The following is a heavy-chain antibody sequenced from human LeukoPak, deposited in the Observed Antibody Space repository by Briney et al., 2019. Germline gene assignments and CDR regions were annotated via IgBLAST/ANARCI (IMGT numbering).Heavy chain of an antibody. J-gene: IGHJ6*03. CDR1: GGSISRYY. Sequence: PSETLSLTCSVSGGSISRYYWSWIRQPPGKGLEWIGYIYYSGSTNYNPSLKSRVTISVDTSKNQFSLKLHSVTAADTAVYYCARGGYYYLDVWGGGTTVTVSS. V-gene: IGHV4-59*01. CDR3: ARGGYYYLDV. CDR2: IYYSGST.